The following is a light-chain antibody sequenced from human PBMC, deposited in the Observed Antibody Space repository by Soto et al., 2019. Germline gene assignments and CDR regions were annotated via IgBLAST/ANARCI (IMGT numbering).Light chain of an antibody. CDR1: QSVSTN. J-gene: IGKJ5*01. V-gene: IGKV3-15*01. CDR2: GAS. Sequence: EVVMTQSPATLSVSPGERVTLSCRASQSVSTNLAWYQQKPGQAPRLLIYGASSRATGFPDRFSGSGSGTEFTLTISSLQSEDFAIYYCQQYNNWPPLTFGQATPLEIK. CDR3: QQYNNWPPLT.